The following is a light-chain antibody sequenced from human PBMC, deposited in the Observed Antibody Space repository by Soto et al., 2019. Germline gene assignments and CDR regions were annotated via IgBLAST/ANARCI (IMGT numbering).Light chain of an antibody. CDR3: SSYAGRDMFSV. V-gene: IGLV2-8*01. CDR1: SSDVGGYHY. CDR2: EVS. Sequence: QSVLTQPPSASGSPGQSVTISFAGTSSDVGGYHYVSWYQQHPGKPPKLVIYEVSQRPSGVTDRFSGSKSGNTASLTVAGLQSEDEADYYCSSYAGRDMFSVFGNGTKLTVL. J-gene: IGLJ1*01.